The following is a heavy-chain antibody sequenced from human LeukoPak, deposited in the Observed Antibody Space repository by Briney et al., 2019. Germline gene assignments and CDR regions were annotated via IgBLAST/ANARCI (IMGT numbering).Heavy chain of an antibody. CDR2: SYYSGST. J-gene: IGHJ4*02. CDR1: GGSVNSGSYY. Sequence: SETLSLTCSVSGGSVNSGSYYWSWIRQPPGKGLEWMGYSYYSGSTNYNPSLESRVTISLDKSKNQFSLKVNSVTAADTAVYYCARMEAWVGYTTGPRGFDYWGQGTLVTVTS. D-gene: IGHD1-26*01. CDR3: ARMEAWVGYTTGPRGFDY. V-gene: IGHV4-61*01.